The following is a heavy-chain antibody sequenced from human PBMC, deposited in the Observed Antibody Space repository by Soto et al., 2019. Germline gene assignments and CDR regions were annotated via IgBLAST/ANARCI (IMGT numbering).Heavy chain of an antibody. CDR3: AKDYTVTTSWAFDY. Sequence: GGSLRLSCAASGFTFSSYAMSWVHQAPGKGLEWVSAISGSGGSTYYADSVKGRFTISRDNSKNTLYLQMNSLRAEDTAVYYCAKDYTVTTSWAFDYWGQGTLVTVSS. CDR2: ISGSGGST. J-gene: IGHJ4*02. D-gene: IGHD4-17*01. CDR1: GFTFSSYA. V-gene: IGHV3-23*01.